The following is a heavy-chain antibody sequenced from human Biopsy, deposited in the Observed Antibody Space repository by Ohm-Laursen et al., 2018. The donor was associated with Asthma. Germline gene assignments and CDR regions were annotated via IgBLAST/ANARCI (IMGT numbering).Heavy chain of an antibody. D-gene: IGHD5-12*01. J-gene: IGHJ4*02. CDR1: GFTFSSYG. Sequence: SLSLSCSASGFTFSSYGMDWVRQAPGKGLEWVAVISYDGNHKFYEDSVKGRFTISRDNSKNTLYLQMNSLRTEDTAVYYCAKRRGYSGHDNDYWGQGTLVIVSS. CDR2: ISYDGNHK. CDR3: AKRRGYSGHDNDY. V-gene: IGHV3-30*18.